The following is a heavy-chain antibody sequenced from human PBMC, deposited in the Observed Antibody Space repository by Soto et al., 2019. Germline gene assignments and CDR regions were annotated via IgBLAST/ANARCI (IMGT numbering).Heavy chain of an antibody. Sequence: QLQLQESGSGLVKPSQTLSLTCAVSGGSINSGGYSWSWIRQPPGKGLEWIGYIYHSGSTYYNPSLKSRVTISVDRSKNQFSLKLSSVTAADTAVYYCARAGGLGAVAVDYWGQGTLLTVSS. V-gene: IGHV4-30-2*01. J-gene: IGHJ4*02. CDR3: ARAGGLGAVAVDY. D-gene: IGHD6-19*01. CDR1: GGSINSGGYS. CDR2: IYHSGST.